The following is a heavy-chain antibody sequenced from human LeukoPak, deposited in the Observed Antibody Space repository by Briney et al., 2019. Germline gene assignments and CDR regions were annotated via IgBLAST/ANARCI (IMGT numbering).Heavy chain of an antibody. CDR2: IHTSGST. CDR3: ARRDISSGWSFDY. D-gene: IGHD6-19*01. CDR1: GGSISNYH. J-gene: IGHJ4*02. Sequence: SETLSLTCTVSGGSISNYHWSWIRQPAGKGLEWMGQIHTSGSTNYNPPLKSRVTMSIDTPENQLSLTIRSVTAADTAVYYCARRDISSGWSFDYWGQGTLVTVSS. V-gene: IGHV4-4*07.